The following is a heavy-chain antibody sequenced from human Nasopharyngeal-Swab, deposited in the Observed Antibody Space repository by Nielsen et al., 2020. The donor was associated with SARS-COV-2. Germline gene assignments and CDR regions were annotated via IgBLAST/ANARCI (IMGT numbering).Heavy chain of an antibody. Sequence: GGSLRLSCAASGFTFSNAWMNWVRQAPGKGLEWVSYISSSSSTIYYADSVKGRFTISRDNAKNSLYLQMNSLRAEDTAVYYCARDPYSSSLAFDYWGQGTLVTVSS. CDR3: ARDPYSSSLAFDY. D-gene: IGHD6-13*01. V-gene: IGHV3-48*04. CDR2: ISSSSSTI. CDR1: GFTFSNAW. J-gene: IGHJ4*02.